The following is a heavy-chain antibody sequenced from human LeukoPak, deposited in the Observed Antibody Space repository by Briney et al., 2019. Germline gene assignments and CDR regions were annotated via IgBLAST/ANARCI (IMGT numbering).Heavy chain of an antibody. J-gene: IGHJ4*02. V-gene: IGHV3-21*01. Sequence: PGGSLRLSCAASGFTFSTYSMNWVRQAPGKGLEWVSSISSSSSYIYYADSVKGRFTISRDNAKNSLYLQMNSLRAEDTAVYYCARSYYYVSSDYYPIDYWGQGTLVTVSS. CDR3: ARSYYYVSSDYYPIDY. CDR1: GFTFSTYS. D-gene: IGHD3-22*01. CDR2: ISSSSSYI.